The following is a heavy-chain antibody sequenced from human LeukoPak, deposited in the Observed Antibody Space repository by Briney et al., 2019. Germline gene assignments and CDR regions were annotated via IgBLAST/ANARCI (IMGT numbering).Heavy chain of an antibody. D-gene: IGHD3-22*01. CDR1: GYTFTSYY. CDR2: INPNSGGT. Sequence: GASVKVSCKASGYTFTSYYIHWVRQAPGQGLEWMGWINPNSGGTNYAQKFQGWVTMTRDTSISTAYMELSRLRSDDTAVYYCARTLVTTIGVKYNWFDPWGQGTLVTVSS. J-gene: IGHJ5*02. V-gene: IGHV1-2*04. CDR3: ARTLVTTIGVKYNWFDP.